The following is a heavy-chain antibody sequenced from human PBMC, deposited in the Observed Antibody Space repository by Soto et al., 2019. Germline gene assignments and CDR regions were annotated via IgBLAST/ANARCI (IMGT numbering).Heavy chain of an antibody. Sequence: SETLSLTCTVSGGSISSGDYYWSWIRQPPGKGLEWIGYIYYSGSTYYNPSLKSRVTISVDTSKSQFSLKLSSVTAADTAVYYCVRGGSGYYPRFDCWGQGTLVTVSS. CDR3: VRGGSGYYPRFDC. V-gene: IGHV4-30-4*01. CDR1: GGSISSGDYY. CDR2: IYYSGST. D-gene: IGHD3-3*01. J-gene: IGHJ4*02.